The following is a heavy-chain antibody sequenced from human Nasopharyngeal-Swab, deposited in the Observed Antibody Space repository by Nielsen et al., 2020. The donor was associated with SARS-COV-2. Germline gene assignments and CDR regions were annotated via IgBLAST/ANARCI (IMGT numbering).Heavy chain of an antibody. J-gene: IGHJ6*02. D-gene: IGHD3-16*01. CDR1: GFTFSDYY. Sequence: GGSLRLSCAASGFTFSDYYMSWIRQAPGKGLEWVSYISSSSSYTNYADSVKGRFTISRDNAKNSLYLQMSSLRSEDTAVYYCARGGLSFPPDGLDVWGQGTTVTVSS. V-gene: IGHV3-11*05. CDR2: ISSSSSYT. CDR3: ARGGLSFPPDGLDV.